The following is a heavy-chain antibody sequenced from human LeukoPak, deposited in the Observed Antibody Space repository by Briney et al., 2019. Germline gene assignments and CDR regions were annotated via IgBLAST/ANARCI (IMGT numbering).Heavy chain of an antibody. V-gene: IGHV4-34*01. CDR1: GGSFSGYY. CDR3: ARGEGSSWYSVTDGFDP. D-gene: IGHD6-13*01. CDR2: INHSGST. Sequence: SETLSLTCAVYGGSFSGYYWSWIRQPPGKGLEWIGEINHSGSTNYNPSLKSRVTISVDTSKNQFSLKLSSVTAADTAVHYCARGEGSSWYSVTDGFDPWGQGTLVTVSS. J-gene: IGHJ5*02.